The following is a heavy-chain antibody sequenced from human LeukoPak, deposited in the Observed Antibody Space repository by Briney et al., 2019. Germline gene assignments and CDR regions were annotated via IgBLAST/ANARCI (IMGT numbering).Heavy chain of an antibody. CDR2: VYYSGST. V-gene: IGHV4-59*01. CDR1: GGSISTYY. CDR3: ARGGSYYGYFDY. J-gene: IGHJ4*01. Sequence: SETLSLTCTVSGGSISTYYWSWIRQPPGKGLEWIAYVYYSGSTNYNPSLKSRVTISVDTSKNLFSLKLSSVTAADTVVYYCARGGSYYGYFDYWGHGALVTVSS. D-gene: IGHD1-26*01.